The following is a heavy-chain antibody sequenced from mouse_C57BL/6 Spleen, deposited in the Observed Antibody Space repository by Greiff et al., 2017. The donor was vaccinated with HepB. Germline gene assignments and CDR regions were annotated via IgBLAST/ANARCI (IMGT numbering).Heavy chain of an antibody. Sequence: EVKVEESGGGLVKPGGSLKLSCAASGFTFSDYGMHWVRQAPEKGLEWVAYISSGSSTIYYADTVKGRFTISRDNAKNTLFLQMTSLRSEDTAMYYCARPYYGSSHWYFDVWGTGTTVTVSS. J-gene: IGHJ1*03. CDR3: ARPYYGSSHWYFDV. CDR1: GFTFSDYG. V-gene: IGHV5-17*01. CDR2: ISSGSSTI. D-gene: IGHD1-1*01.